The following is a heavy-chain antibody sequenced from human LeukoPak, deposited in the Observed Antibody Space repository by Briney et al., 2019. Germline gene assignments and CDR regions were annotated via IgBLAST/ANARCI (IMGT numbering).Heavy chain of an antibody. CDR2: ISSSSSYI. CDR1: GFTFSSYS. Sequence: GGSLRLSCAASGFTFSSYSMNWVRQAPGKGLEWVSSISSSSSYIYYADSVKGRFTISRDNAKNSLYLQMNSLRAEDTAVYYCARGAPLGYCSSTSCPGADAFDIWGQGTMVTVSS. V-gene: IGHV3-21*01. CDR3: ARGAPLGYCSSTSCPGADAFDI. J-gene: IGHJ3*02. D-gene: IGHD2-2*01.